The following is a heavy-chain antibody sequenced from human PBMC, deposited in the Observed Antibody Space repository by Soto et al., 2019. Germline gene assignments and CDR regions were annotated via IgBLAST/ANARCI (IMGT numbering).Heavy chain of an antibody. CDR3: AKDTAPGFYDANGHLDY. V-gene: IGHV3-9*01. CDR2: INWDSGDI. J-gene: IGHJ4*02. D-gene: IGHD2-8*01. Sequence: PVGSLRLSCVVSGISFDDYAMHWVRQVPGKGLEWVSGINWDSGDIGYADSVKGRFTISRDNAKNSLYLQMNRLKTEDTALYYCAKDTAPGFYDANGHLDYWGQGTPVTVSS. CDR1: GISFDDYA.